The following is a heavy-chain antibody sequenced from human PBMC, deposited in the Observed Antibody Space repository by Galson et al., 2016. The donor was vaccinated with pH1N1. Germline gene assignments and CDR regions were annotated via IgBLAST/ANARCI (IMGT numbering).Heavy chain of an antibody. CDR3: ARERRIRDLGVGNWFDP. CDR1: GGTFGSYG. CDR2: IIPIFNTA. V-gene: IGHV1-69*13. D-gene: IGHD3-16*01. J-gene: IGHJ5*02. Sequence: SVKVSCKASGGTFGSYGINWVRQAPGQGLEWMGGIIPIFNTAKYAQNFQGRVTITADESTTTAYMELNSLRSEDTAVYYCARERRIRDLGVGNWFDPWGQGTLVTVSS.